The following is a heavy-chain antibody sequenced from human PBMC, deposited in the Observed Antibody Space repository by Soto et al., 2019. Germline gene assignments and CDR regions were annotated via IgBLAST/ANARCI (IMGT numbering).Heavy chain of an antibody. CDR1: GFTFSGYW. D-gene: IGHD3-9*01. J-gene: IGHJ4*02. Sequence: PGGSLKLPFEASGFTFSGYWMSWVRQAPGKGLEWVDYINHDGSVQCYVYSVKGRFTISIDNAKKLLYLQMNGLRAEDTALYYCARAPYSNDWYRFDXSGQVALVSVSX. CDR3: ARAPYSNDWYRFDX. V-gene: IGHV3-7*03. CDR2: INHDGSVQ.